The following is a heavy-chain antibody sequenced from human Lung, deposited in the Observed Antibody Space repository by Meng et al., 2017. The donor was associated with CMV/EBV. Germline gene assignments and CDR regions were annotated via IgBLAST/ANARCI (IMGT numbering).Heavy chain of an antibody. V-gene: IGHV1-2*02. Sequence: CKASGYTFTGYYMHWVRQAPGQGLEWMGWINPNSGGTNYAQKFQGRVTMTRDTSISTAYMELSRLRSDDMAVYYCAREGGSTADWFDPWGQGTLVTVSS. CDR1: GYTFTGYY. CDR2: INPNSGGT. D-gene: IGHD2-2*01. J-gene: IGHJ5*02. CDR3: AREGGSTADWFDP.